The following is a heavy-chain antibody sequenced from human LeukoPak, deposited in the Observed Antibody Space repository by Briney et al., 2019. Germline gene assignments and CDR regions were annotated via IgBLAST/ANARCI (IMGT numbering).Heavy chain of an antibody. Sequence: ASVTVSCKASGYTFTSYYMHWVRQAPGQGLEWMGIINPSGGSTSYAQKFQGRVTMTRDTSTSTVYMELSSLRSEDTAVYYCARALLTGEVDYWGQGTLVTVSS. CDR3: ARALLTGEVDY. J-gene: IGHJ4*02. D-gene: IGHD7-27*01. CDR1: GYTFTSYY. V-gene: IGHV1-46*01. CDR2: INPSGGST.